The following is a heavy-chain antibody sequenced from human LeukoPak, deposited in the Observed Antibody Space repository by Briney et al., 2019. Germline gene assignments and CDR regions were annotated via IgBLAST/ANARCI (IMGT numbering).Heavy chain of an antibody. J-gene: IGHJ6*04. CDR3: ARDTMVRGVHYYYYYGMDV. CDR1: GGTFSSYA. Sequence: SVKVSCKASGGTFSSYAISWVRQAPGQGLEWMGGIIPIFGTANYAQKFQGRVTITADKSTSTAYMELSSLRSEDTAVYYCARDTMVRGVHYYYYYGMDVWGKGTTVTVSS. V-gene: IGHV1-69*06. CDR2: IIPIFGTA. D-gene: IGHD3-10*01.